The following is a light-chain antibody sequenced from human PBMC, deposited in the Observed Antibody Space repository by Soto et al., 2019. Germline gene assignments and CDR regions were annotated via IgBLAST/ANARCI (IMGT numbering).Light chain of an antibody. CDR2: DAS. CDR1: QSVSNR. V-gene: IGKV1-5*01. CDR3: QQTYNTWT. J-gene: IGKJ1*01. Sequence: DIQMTQSPFTRSSSLGDRVTITCRASQSVSNRLAWHQQKPGKAPKVLISDASSLKSGVPSRFSCSGSGADLTLTISSLQPEDFATYYCQQTYNTWTFGQATKVDI.